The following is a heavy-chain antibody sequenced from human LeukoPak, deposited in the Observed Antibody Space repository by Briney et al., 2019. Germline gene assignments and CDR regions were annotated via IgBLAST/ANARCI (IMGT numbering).Heavy chain of an antibody. D-gene: IGHD3-10*01. CDR3: ARGVRFGELFFDS. Sequence: GASVKVSCKASVYTFTSNDINWVRQATGQGLEWMGWMNPNSANTGYAQNFQGRIALTRDTSINTAYMELYSLGSDDTAVYYCARGVRFGELFFDSWGQGTLVTVSS. CDR1: VYTFTSND. V-gene: IGHV1-8*01. CDR2: MNPNSANT. J-gene: IGHJ4*02.